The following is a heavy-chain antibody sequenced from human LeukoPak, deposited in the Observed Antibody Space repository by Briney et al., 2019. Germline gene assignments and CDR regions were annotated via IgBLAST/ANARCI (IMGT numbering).Heavy chain of an antibody. CDR3: ARDYSDYGDFSRYYYYYGMDV. D-gene: IGHD4-17*01. CDR2: ISYDGSNK. CDR1: GFTFSSYA. J-gene: IGHJ6*04. Sequence: GRSLRLSCAASGFTFSSYAMHWVRQAPGKGLEWVAVISYDGSNKYYADSVKGRFTISRDNSKNTLYLQMNSLRDEDTAVYYCARDYSDYGDFSRYYYYYGMDVWGKGTTVTVSS. V-gene: IGHV3-30*04.